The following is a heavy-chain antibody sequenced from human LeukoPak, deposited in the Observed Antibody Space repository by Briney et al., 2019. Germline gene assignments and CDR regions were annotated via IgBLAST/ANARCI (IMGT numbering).Heavy chain of an antibody. CDR1: GGYISSYY. V-gene: IGHV4-4*07. CDR3: ARDGDEWNKNWFDP. D-gene: IGHD1/OR15-1a*01. Sequence: PETLSLTCTVSGGYISSYYWSWIRQPAGKGLEWIGRIYTSGSTNYNPSLKSRVTMSVDTSKNQFSLKLSSVTAADTAVYYCARDGDEWNKNWFDPWGQGTLVTVSS. CDR2: IYTSGST. J-gene: IGHJ5*02.